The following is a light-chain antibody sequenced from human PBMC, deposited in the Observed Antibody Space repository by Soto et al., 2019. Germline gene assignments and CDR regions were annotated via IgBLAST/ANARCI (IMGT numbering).Light chain of an antibody. CDR3: SSYTNTNTVL. CDR1: SSDVGGYDY. Sequence: QSALTQPASVSGSPRQSITISCTGTSSDVGGYDYVSWYQHHPGKAPKLMIYVVSNRPSGVSNRFSGSKSGNTASLTISGLQAEDEADYYCSSYTNTNTVLFGGGTKLTVL. CDR2: VVS. V-gene: IGLV2-14*03. J-gene: IGLJ2*01.